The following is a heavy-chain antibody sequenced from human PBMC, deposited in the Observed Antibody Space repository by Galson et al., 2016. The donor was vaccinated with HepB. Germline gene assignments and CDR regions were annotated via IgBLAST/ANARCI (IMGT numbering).Heavy chain of an antibody. J-gene: IGHJ5*02. CDR1: GFTVSSNY. CDR3: ARDKKVTIFGVVISGGLDP. V-gene: IGHV3-53*01. D-gene: IGHD3-3*01. Sequence: SLRLSCAASGFTVSSNYMSWVRQAPGKGLEWVSVIYAGGNTKYADSVKGRFTISRDTSKNILYLNMESLRADDTAVYYCARDKKVTIFGVVISGGLDPWGQGTLVTVAS. CDR2: IYAGGNT.